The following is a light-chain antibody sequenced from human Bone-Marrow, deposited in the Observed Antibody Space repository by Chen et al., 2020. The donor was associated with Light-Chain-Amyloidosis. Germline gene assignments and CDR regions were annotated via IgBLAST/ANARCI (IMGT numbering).Light chain of an antibody. V-gene: IGLV3-21*02. CDR1: NIGSTS. Sequence: SYVLTQPSSVSVAPGQTATIACGGNNIGSTSVHWYQQTPGQAPLLVVYDDSDRPSGIPERLSGSNSGNTATLTISRVEAGDAADYYCQVWDMSSDRPVFGGGTNLTVL. J-gene: IGLJ3*02. CDR3: QVWDMSSDRPV. CDR2: DDS.